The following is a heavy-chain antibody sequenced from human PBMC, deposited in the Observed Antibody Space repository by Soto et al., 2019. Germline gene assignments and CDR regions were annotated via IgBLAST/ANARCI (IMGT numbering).Heavy chain of an antibody. CDR2: INAGNGNT. V-gene: IGHV1-3*01. CDR3: ARDKVPGSYPPYYYYYGMDV. J-gene: IGHJ6*02. Sequence: ASVKVSCKASGYTVTSYAMHCVRQAPGQMLEWMGWINAGNGNTKYSQKFQGRVTITRDTSASTAYMELSSLRSEDTAVYYCARDKVPGSYPPYYYYYGMDVWGQGTTVTVSS. CDR1: GYTVTSYA. D-gene: IGHD3-16*02.